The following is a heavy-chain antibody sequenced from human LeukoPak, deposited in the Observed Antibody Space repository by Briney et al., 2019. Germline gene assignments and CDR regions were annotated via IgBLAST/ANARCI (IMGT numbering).Heavy chain of an antibody. CDR1: GFTFSSYW. CDR3: ARGRPHGNDY. Sequence: QPGGSLRLSCAASGFTFSSYWMSWVRQVPGKGLVWVSRIASDGNNRDYADSVKGRFTISRDNAKNTLYLQMNSLRVEDTAVYYCARGRPHGNDYWGQGTLVTVSS. D-gene: IGHD4-23*01. CDR2: IASDGNNR. J-gene: IGHJ4*02. V-gene: IGHV3-74*01.